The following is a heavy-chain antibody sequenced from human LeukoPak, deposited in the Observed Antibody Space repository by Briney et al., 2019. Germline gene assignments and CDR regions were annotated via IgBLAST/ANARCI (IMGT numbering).Heavy chain of an antibody. CDR1: GYNFNTYD. CDR3: GRFWRGYLPDS. D-gene: IGHD3-3*01. J-gene: IGHJ4*02. Sequence: ASVKVSCKGSGYNFNTYDVSWVRQAPGQGREWMGWVTANNGNTNYAERLQDRVTMTTDTSTSTAYMELRSLRSDDTAFYYCGRFWRGYLPDSWGQGTLVTVSS. V-gene: IGHV1-18*01. CDR2: VTANNGNT.